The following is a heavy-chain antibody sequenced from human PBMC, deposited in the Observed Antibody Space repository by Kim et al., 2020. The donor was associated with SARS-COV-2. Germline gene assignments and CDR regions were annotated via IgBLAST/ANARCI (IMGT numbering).Heavy chain of an antibody. CDR1: GFTFSSYG. CDR2: IWYDGSNK. CDR3: ARAQSYDSSGYKEYYFDY. D-gene: IGHD3-22*01. Sequence: GGSLRLSCAASGFTFSSYGMHWVRQAPGKGLEWVAVIWYDGSNKYYADSVKGRFTISRDNSKNTLYLQMNSLRAEDTAVYYCARAQSYDSSGYKEYYFDYWGQGTLGTVSS. J-gene: IGHJ4*02. V-gene: IGHV3-33*01.